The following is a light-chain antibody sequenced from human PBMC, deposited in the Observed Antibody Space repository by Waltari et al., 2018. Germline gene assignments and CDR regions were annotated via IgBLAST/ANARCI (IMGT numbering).Light chain of an antibody. CDR3: QHYVRLPVT. Sequence: EIVLTQSPGTLSLSPGERATLSCRASQSVSRSLAGYQQKPGQAPSLLIHGASSWATGVPDRFSGSGSGTYFSLTISRLEPEEFAVYYCQHYVRLPVTFGQGTKVEIK. V-gene: IGKV3-20*01. CDR1: QSVSRS. J-gene: IGKJ1*01. CDR2: GAS.